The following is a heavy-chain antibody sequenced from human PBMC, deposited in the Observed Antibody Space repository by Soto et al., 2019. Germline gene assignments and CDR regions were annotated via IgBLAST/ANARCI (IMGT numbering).Heavy chain of an antibody. CDR2: IYYSGST. J-gene: IGHJ3*02. D-gene: IGHD3-16*01. CDR3: ARDGGGFPPHAAFDI. V-gene: IGHV4-31*03. Sequence: SETLSLSYTVSGGSISSGGYYWSWIRQHPGKGLEWIGYIYYSGSTYYNPSLKSRVTISVDTSKNQFSLKLSSVTAADTAVYYCARDGGGFPPHAAFDIWGQGTMVTVSS. CDR1: GGSISSGGYY.